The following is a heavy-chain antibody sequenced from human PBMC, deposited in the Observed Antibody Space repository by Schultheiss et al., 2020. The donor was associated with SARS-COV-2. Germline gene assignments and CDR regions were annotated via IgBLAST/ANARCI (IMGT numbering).Heavy chain of an antibody. CDR2: IYYSGTT. D-gene: IGHD4-17*01. CDR1: GGSISSGDYY. V-gene: IGHV4-30-4*01. Sequence: SETLSLTCTVSGGSISSGDYYWSWIRQTPGKGLEWIGYIYYSGTTYYNPSLKSRVTISVDTSKNQFSLKLSSVTAADTAVYYCARGMTTGYNWFDPWGQGTLVTVSS. CDR3: ARGMTTGYNWFDP. J-gene: IGHJ5*02.